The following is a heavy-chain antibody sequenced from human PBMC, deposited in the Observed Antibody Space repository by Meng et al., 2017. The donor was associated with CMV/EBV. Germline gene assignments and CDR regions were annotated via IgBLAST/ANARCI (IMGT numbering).Heavy chain of an antibody. J-gene: IGHJ4*02. D-gene: IGHD3-3*01. CDR1: FSSYW. CDR2: INSDGSST. V-gene: IGHV3-74*01. Sequence: FSSYWMHWFRQAPGKGLVGVSRINSDGSSTSYADSVKGRFTISRDNAKNTLYLQMNSLRAEDTAVYYCAREDVLRFLEWLSGRQPPDYWGQGTLVTVSS. CDR3: AREDVLRFLEWLSGRQPPDY.